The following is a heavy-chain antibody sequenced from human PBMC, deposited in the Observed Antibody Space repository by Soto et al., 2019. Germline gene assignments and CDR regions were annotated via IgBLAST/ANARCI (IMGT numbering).Heavy chain of an antibody. CDR2: INHSGST. Sequence: SETLSLTCAVYGGSFSGYYWSWIRQPPGKGLEWIGEINHSGSTNYNPSLKSRVTISVDTSKNQFSLKLSSVTAADTAVYYCARRRRGYSYGSLAWWGQGTLVTVSS. D-gene: IGHD5-18*01. CDR3: ARRRRGYSYGSLAW. CDR1: GGSFSGYY. V-gene: IGHV4-34*01. J-gene: IGHJ4*02.